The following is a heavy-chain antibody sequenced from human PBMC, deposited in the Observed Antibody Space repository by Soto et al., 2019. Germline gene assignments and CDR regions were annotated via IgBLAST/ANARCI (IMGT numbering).Heavy chain of an antibody. D-gene: IGHD6-13*01. J-gene: IGHJ4*02. CDR1: GFTFSSYG. V-gene: IGHV3-30*18. CDR3: AKIKLALEIDY. Sequence: GGSLRLSCAASGFTFSSYGMHWVRQAPGKGPEWVAVISYDGSNKYYADSVKGRFTISRDNSKNALYLQMNSLRAEDTAVYYCAKIKLALEIDYWGQGTLVTVSS. CDR2: ISYDGSNK.